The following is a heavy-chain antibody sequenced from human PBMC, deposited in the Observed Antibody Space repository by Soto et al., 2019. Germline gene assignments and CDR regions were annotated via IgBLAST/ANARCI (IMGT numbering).Heavy chain of an antibody. Sequence: SETLSLTCAVYGGSFSTYYWSWIRQPPGKGLEWIGEINHSGSTYYNPSLKSRVTISVDRSKNQFSLKLSSVTAADTAVYYCDRSQTTVTSYDYWGQGTLVTVSS. D-gene: IGHD4-17*01. CDR3: DRSQTTVTSYDY. V-gene: IGHV4-34*01. J-gene: IGHJ4*02. CDR2: INHSGST. CDR1: GGSFSTYY.